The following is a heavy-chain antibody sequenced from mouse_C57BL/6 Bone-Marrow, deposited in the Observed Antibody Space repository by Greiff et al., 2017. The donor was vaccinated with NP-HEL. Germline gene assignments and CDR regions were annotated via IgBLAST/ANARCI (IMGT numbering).Heavy chain of an antibody. Sequence: VQLQQSGPELVKPGASVKISCKASGYTFTDYYMNWVKQSHGKSLEWIGDINPNNGGTSYNQKFKGKATLTVDKSSSPAYMELRSLTSEDSAVYYCARTGTGDWYFDVWGTGTTVTVSS. D-gene: IGHD4-1*01. CDR1: GYTFTDYY. V-gene: IGHV1-26*01. CDR3: ARTGTGDWYFDV. J-gene: IGHJ1*03. CDR2: INPNNGGT.